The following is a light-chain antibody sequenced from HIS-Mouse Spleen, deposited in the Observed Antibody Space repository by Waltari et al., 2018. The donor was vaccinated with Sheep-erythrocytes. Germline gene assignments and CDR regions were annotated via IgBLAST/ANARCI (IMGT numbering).Light chain of an antibody. Sequence: QSALTQPRSVSGSPGQSVTISCTGTSSDVGGYNYVSWYQQHPGKAPKLMIYDVSKRPARVPYRFSGSKSGNTASLTISGLQAEDEADYYCCSYAGSYNHVFATVTKVTVL. V-gene: IGLV2-11*01. J-gene: IGLJ1*01. CDR1: SSDVGGYNY. CDR3: CSYAGSYNHV. CDR2: DVS.